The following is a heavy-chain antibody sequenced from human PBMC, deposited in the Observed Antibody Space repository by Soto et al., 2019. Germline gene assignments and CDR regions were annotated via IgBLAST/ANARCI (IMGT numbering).Heavy chain of an antibody. D-gene: IGHD1-1*01. CDR2: IHHSGCT. J-gene: IGHJ6*02. Sequence: SETLSLTCSVGGGSISSFYGSWIRQPPGKGLEWIGYIHHSGCTGYRPSLKSRVTMSVDASKNEFSLKVSSVAAADRSLYYCARQGLGTLHGHVDVWGPGTTFTVSS. CDR1: GGSISSFY. CDR3: ARQGLGTLHGHVDV. V-gene: IGHV4-59*08.